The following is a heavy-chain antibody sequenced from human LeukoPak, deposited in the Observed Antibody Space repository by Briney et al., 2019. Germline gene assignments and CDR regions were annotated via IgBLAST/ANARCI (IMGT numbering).Heavy chain of an antibody. CDR2: ISYGGSNK. CDR3: ARDLKVVRRYYYYYGMDV. V-gene: IGHV3-30*04. J-gene: IGHJ6*02. D-gene: IGHD4-23*01. Sequence: GRSLRLSCAASGFTFSSYAMHWVRQTPGKGLEWVAVISYGGSNKYYADSVKGRFTISRDNSKNTLYLQMNSLRAEDTAVYYCARDLKVVRRYYYYYGMDVWGQGTTVTVSS. CDR1: GFTFSSYA.